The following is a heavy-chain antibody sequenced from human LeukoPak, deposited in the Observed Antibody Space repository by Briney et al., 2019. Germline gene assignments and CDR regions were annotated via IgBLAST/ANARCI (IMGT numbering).Heavy chain of an antibody. D-gene: IGHD5-24*01. V-gene: IGHV4-34*01. Sequence: SETLSLTCAVSGGSFSGYYWTWIRQPPGKGLEWIGEINHSGSANYNPSLKSRVTISLDMSENQFSLKLTSVTAADTAVYYCARDQGDGYNDYWGQGTPVTVSS. CDR3: ARDQGDGYNDY. CDR2: INHSGSA. J-gene: IGHJ4*02. CDR1: GGSFSGYY.